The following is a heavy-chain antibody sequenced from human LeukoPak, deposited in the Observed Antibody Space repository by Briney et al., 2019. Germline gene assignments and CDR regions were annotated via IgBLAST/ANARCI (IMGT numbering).Heavy chain of an antibody. CDR1: GFFLSDYH. V-gene: IGHV3-11*01. J-gene: IGHJ4*02. Sequence: GGSLRLSCAAAGFFLSDYHMSWVRQAPGKGLEWVSHISNSGSSMYYADSVKGRFTISKDNANNLLYLQVNSLRADDTAIYYCARETGSGSRSFDCWGQGTLVTVSS. CDR3: ARETGSGSRSFDC. CDR2: ISNSGSSM. D-gene: IGHD6-13*01.